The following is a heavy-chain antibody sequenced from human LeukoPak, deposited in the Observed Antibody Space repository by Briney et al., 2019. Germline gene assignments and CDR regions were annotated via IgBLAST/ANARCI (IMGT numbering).Heavy chain of an antibody. D-gene: IGHD4-17*01. CDR1: GFTFSGAW. Sequence: PGGSLRLSCAASGFTFSGAWMSWVRQAPGKGLEWVGRIKSKTDGGTIDYAAPLKGRFTISRDDSKNTVYLQMNSLKTEDTAVYYCTPNIGMTTVTKGFDWGQGTLVTVSS. CDR2: IKSKTDGGTI. J-gene: IGHJ4*02. CDR3: TPNIGMTTVTKGFD. V-gene: IGHV3-15*01.